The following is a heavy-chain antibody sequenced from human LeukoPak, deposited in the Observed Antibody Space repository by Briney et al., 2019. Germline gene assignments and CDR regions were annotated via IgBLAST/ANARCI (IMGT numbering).Heavy chain of an antibody. CDR2: ISYDGSNK. Sequence: PGGSLRLSCAASGFTFNYYSMHWVRQAPGKGLEWVAGISYDGSNKYYADSVKGRFTISRDNSKNTLYLQMNSLRAEDTAVYYCAKDRVVAHNLAQPDYWGQGTLVTVSS. J-gene: IGHJ4*02. CDR1: GFTFNYYS. CDR3: AKDRVVAHNLAQPDY. D-gene: IGHD2-15*01. V-gene: IGHV3-30*04.